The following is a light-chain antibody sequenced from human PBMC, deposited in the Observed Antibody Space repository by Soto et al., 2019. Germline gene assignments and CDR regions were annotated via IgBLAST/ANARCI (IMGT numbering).Light chain of an antibody. V-gene: IGKV3-15*01. CDR3: QQYYNWRRT. Sequence: ETVMTQSPATLSVSPGERATLSCRASQSVSNYLAWYQQKSGQAPRLLIYGASTRAAGIPARFSGSGSGTEFTLTITSLQSEDFAVYYCQQYYNWRRTFGQGTKVEIK. CDR1: QSVSNY. J-gene: IGKJ1*01. CDR2: GAS.